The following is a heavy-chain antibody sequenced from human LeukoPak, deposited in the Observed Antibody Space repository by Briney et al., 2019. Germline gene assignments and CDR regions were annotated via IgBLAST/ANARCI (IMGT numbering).Heavy chain of an antibody. CDR2: INPNSGGT. D-gene: IGHD6-13*01. CDR1: GYTFTGYY. J-gene: IGHJ6*03. Sequence: VASVKVSCKASGYTFTGYYMHWVRQAPGQGREWMGWINPNSGGTNYAQKFQGRVTMTRDTSISTAYMELSRLRSDDTAVYYCARAYPGIAAAGTWYYYYYYYMDVWGKGTTVTVSS. V-gene: IGHV1-2*02. CDR3: ARAYPGIAAAGTWYYYYYYYMDV.